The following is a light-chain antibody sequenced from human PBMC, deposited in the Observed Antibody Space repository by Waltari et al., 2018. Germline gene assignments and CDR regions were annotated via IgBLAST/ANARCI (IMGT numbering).Light chain of an antibody. CDR3: SSYTSSNTWV. CDR2: DVS. CDR1: SSDIGSYNY. Sequence: QSALTQPASVSGSPGQSITIPGTGSSSDIGSYNYFSWYQQHPDKAPKLIIYDVSERPSGVSNRFSASKSGDTASLTISGLQAEDEADYYCSSYTSSNTWVFGGGTKVTVL. J-gene: IGLJ3*02. V-gene: IGLV2-14*01.